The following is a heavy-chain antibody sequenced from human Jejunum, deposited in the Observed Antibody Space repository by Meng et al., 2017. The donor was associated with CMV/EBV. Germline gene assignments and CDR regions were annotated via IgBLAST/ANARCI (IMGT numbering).Heavy chain of an antibody. V-gene: IGHV3-66*02. J-gene: IGHJ4*02. D-gene: IGHD5-18*01. CDR1: GFTVRNSY. Sequence: SCEVSGFTVRNSYMTWVRQAPGKGLEWVSVIYTAGSTFYADSVKGRFTMSRDSSKNTLYLQMNSLRHEDTAVYYCASGTGYKYGLINWGQGTLVTVSS. CDR2: IYTAGST. CDR3: ASGTGYKYGLIN.